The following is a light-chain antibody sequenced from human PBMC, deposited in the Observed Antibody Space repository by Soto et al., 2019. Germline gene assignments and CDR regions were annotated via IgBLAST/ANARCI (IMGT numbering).Light chain of an antibody. CDR1: QSINGY. CDR2: DAS. V-gene: IGKV3-11*01. CDR3: QQRSNWPPWT. J-gene: IGKJ1*01. Sequence: PGERATLSCRASQSINGYLAWYQHKPGQAPRLLIDDASNRATGIPARFSGSGSGTDSTLTISSLEPEDFAVYYCQQRSNWPPWTFGQGTKVEIK.